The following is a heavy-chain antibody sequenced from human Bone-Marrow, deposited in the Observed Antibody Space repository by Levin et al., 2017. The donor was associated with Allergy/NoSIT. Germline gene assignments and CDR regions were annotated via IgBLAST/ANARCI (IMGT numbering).Heavy chain of an antibody. CDR3: ARAVDTAMVYYFDY. CDR1: GFTFSDYY. D-gene: IGHD5-18*01. J-gene: IGHJ4*02. CDR2: ISSSSSYT. V-gene: IGHV3-11*05. Sequence: PGGSLRLSCAASGFTFSDYYMSWIRQAPGKGLEWVSYISSSSSYTNYADSVKGRFTISRDNAKNSLYLQMNSLRAEDTAVYYCARAVDTAMVYYFDYWGQGTLVTVSS.